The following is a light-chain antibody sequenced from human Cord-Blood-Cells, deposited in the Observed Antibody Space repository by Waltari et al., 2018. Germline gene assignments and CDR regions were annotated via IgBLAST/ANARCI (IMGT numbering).Light chain of an antibody. V-gene: IGKV3-20*01. Sequence: EIVLTQSPGTLSLSPGERATLSCRASQSVSSSYLAWYQQKPGQAPRLLIYGASSRATGIPDRFRGSGSVTDFTLTISRLEPEDFVVYYCQQYGSSPLTFGGGTKVEIK. CDR2: GAS. CDR1: QSVSSSY. J-gene: IGKJ4*01. CDR3: QQYGSSPLT.